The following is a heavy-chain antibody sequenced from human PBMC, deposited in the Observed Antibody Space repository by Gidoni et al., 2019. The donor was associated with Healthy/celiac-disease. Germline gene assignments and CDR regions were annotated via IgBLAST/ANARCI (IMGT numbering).Heavy chain of an antibody. V-gene: IGHV4-39*01. D-gene: IGHD3-22*01. Sequence: QLQLQESGPGLVKPSETLSLTCTVSGGSISSSSYYWGWIRQPPGKGLEWIGSIYYSGSTYYNPSLKSRVTISVDTSKNQFSLKLSSVTAADTAVYYCARSPSMIRGWFDPWGQGTLVTVSS. CDR3: ARSPSMIRGWFDP. J-gene: IGHJ5*02. CDR2: IYYSGST. CDR1: GGSISSSSYY.